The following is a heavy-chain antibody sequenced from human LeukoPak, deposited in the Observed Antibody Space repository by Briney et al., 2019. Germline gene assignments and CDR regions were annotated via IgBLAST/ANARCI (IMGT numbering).Heavy chain of an antibody. CDR2: VYYSGST. V-gene: IGHV4-4*02. D-gene: IGHD3-9*01. CDR3: ARLNLKRAPFDSQNYFYYYGMDV. Sequence: PSETLSLTCAVSGGSISSSNWWSWVRQPPGKGLEWIGYVYYSGSTNYNPSLKSRVTISVDTSKNQFSLKLSSVTAADTAVYYCARLNLKRAPFDSQNYFYYYGMDVWGQGTTVTVSS. J-gene: IGHJ6*02. CDR1: GGSISSSNW.